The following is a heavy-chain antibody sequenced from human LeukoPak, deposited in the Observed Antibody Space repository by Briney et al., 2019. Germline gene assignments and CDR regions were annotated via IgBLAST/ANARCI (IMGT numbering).Heavy chain of an antibody. D-gene: IGHD6-13*01. J-gene: IGHJ5*02. CDR2: IYCSGST. CDR1: GGSISSSSYY. Sequence: PSETLSLTCTVSGGSISSSSYYWGWIRQPPGKGLEWIGSIYCSGSTYYNPSLKSRVTISVDTSKNQFSLKLSSVTAADTAVYYCARAIAAAGTARGRFDPWGQGTLVTVSS. V-gene: IGHV4-39*01. CDR3: ARAIAAAGTARGRFDP.